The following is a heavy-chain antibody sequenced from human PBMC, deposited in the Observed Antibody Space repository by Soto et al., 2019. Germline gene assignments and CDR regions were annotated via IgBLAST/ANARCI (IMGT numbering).Heavy chain of an antibody. CDR3: ARDQSGTTELYYYYGMDV. D-gene: IGHD1-1*01. CDR2: INPNSGGT. Sequence: ASVKVSCKASGYTFTGYYMHWVRQAPGQGXEWMGWINPNSGGTNYAQKFQGRVTMTRDTSISTAYMELSRLRSDDTAVYYCARDQSGTTELYYYYGMDVWGQGTTVTVSS. V-gene: IGHV1-2*02. CDR1: GYTFTGYY. J-gene: IGHJ6*02.